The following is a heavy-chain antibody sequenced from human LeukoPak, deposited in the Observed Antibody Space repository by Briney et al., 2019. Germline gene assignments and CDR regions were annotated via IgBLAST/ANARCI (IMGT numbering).Heavy chain of an antibody. Sequence: KSGGSLRLSCAASGFTFSSYWMHWVRQAPGKGLEWVSSISSSSSNIYYADSVKGRFTISRDNAKNSLYLQMNSLRVEDTAVYYCARCTTGRTFGSLREIKRSREIDYWGQGALVTVSS. CDR3: ARCTTGRTFGSLREIKRSREIDY. D-gene: IGHD1-1*01. CDR1: GFTFSSYW. V-gene: IGHV3-21*01. J-gene: IGHJ4*02. CDR2: ISSSSSNI.